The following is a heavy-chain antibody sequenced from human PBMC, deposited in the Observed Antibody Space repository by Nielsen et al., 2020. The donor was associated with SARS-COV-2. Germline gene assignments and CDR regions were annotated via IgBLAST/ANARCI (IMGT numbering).Heavy chain of an antibody. Sequence: SLKISCVASGFTFSGSAMHWVRQAPGKGLEWVSGISWNSGSIGYADSVKGRFTISRDNAKNSLYLQMNSLRAEDTALYYCALGGSSDYYYYYGMDVWGQGTTVTVSS. CDR2: ISWNSGSI. D-gene: IGHD1-26*01. V-gene: IGHV3-9*01. CDR3: ALGGSSDYYYYYGMDV. J-gene: IGHJ6*02. CDR1: GFTFSGSA.